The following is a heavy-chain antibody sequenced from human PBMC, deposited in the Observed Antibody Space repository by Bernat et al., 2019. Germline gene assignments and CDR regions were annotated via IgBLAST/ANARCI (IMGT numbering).Heavy chain of an antibody. Sequence: QVQLVESGGGVVQPGRSLRLSCAASGFTFSSYGMHWVRQAPGKGLGWVAVISYDGSNKYYADSVKGRFTISRDNSKNTLYLQMNSLRAEDTAVYYCATPGYSYGSFDYWGQGTLVTVSS. V-gene: IGHV3-30*03. D-gene: IGHD5-18*01. CDR2: ISYDGSNK. CDR3: ATPGYSYGSFDY. CDR1: GFTFSSYG. J-gene: IGHJ4*02.